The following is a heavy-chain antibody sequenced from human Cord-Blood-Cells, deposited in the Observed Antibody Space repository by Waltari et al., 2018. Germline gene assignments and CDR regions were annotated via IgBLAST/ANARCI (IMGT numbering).Heavy chain of an antibody. V-gene: IGHV4-34*01. D-gene: IGHD2-15*01. CDR3: ARHEAVVVAATPFDY. J-gene: IGHJ4*02. CDR2: INHSGRT. CDR1: GGYFRGYY. Sequence: QVQLQQWGAGLLKPSETLSLTCAVYGGYFRGYYWSWIRQPPGKGLEWIGEINHSGRTNYNPSHKSPLTISVDTSKNQFSLKLVAVTAADTAVYYCARHEAVVVAATPFDYWGQGTLVTVSS.